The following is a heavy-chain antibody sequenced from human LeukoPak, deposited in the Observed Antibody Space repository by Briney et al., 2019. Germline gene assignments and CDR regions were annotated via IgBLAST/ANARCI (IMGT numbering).Heavy chain of an antibody. V-gene: IGHV1-46*01. Sequence: ASVKVSCTASGYTFTGYYIHWVRQAPGQGLEWMGVIHRSGGSTTYAQMFQGRVTMTRDMSTSTVYMELSGLRFEDTAVYYCARGRGSNLENNWFDPWGQGTLVTVSS. J-gene: IGHJ5*02. CDR3: ARGRGSNLENNWFDP. D-gene: IGHD6-13*01. CDR1: GYTFTGYY. CDR2: IHRSGGST.